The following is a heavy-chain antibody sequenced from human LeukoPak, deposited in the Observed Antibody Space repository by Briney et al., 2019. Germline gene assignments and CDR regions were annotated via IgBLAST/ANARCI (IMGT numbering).Heavy chain of an antibody. CDR3: VRGWFGPDS. D-gene: IGHD3-10*01. Sequence: GGSLRLSCAASGFTFSGYYMSWIRQAPGKGLEWVSYISGYSTYTNYAESVKGRFTISRDNAKNTLYLQMHSLRAEDTAVYSCVRGWFGPDSCGQGTLVTVSS. CDR1: GFTFSGYY. J-gene: IGHJ5*01. CDR2: ISGYSTYT. V-gene: IGHV3-11*06.